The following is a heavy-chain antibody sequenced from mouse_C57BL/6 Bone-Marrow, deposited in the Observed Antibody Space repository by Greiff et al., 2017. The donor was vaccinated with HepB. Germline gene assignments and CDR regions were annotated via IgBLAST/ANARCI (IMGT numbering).Heavy chain of an antibody. V-gene: IGHV5-12*01. Sequence: DVMLVESGGGLVQPGGSLKLSCAASGFTFSDYYMYWVRQTPEKRLEWVAYISNGGGSTYYPDTVKGRFTISRDNAKNTLYLQMSRLKSEDTAMYYCARRDYGYYAMDYWGQGTSVTVSS. J-gene: IGHJ4*01. D-gene: IGHD1-1*01. CDR1: GFTFSDYY. CDR3: ARRDYGYYAMDY. CDR2: ISNGGGST.